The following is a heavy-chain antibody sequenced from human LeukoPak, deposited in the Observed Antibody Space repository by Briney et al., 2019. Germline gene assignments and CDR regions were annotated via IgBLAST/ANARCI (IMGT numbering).Heavy chain of an antibody. Sequence: PGGSLRLSCATSGITFSSSAMDWVRQAPGKGLEWVSAISGSGGSTYYADSVKGRFTISRDNSKNTLYLQMNSLRAEDTAVYYCAKGLAMVRGVIIPFGYWGQGTLVTVSS. CDR1: GITFSSSA. CDR2: ISGSGGST. D-gene: IGHD3-10*01. CDR3: AKGLAMVRGVIIPFGY. V-gene: IGHV3-23*01. J-gene: IGHJ4*02.